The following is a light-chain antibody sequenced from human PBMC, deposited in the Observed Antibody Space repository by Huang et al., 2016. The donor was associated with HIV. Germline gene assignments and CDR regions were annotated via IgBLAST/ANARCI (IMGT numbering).Light chain of an antibody. J-gene: IGKJ1*01. V-gene: IGKV1-17*03. CDR1: QAISNY. CDR3: LQHHAYPRT. Sequence: DIQITQSPSAMSASVGDKVTITCRASQAISNYLVWFQQKPGRAPKRLIYAASRLQSGVPSRFSGSGYGTKFTLTISSLQPEDFATYYCLQHHAYPRTFGPGTKVEVK. CDR2: AAS.